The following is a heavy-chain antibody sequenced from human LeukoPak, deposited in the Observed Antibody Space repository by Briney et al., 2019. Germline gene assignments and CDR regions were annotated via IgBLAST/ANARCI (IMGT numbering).Heavy chain of an antibody. V-gene: IGHV3-30*04. D-gene: IGHD3-22*01. CDR3: ARDRWHYYDSSGYYWLDY. Sequence: GGSLRLSCAASGFTFSSYAMHWVRQAPGKGLEWVAVISYDGSNKYYADCVKGRFTISRDNSKNTLYLQMNSLRAEDTAVYYCARDRWHYYDSSGYYWLDYWGQGTLVTVSS. J-gene: IGHJ4*02. CDR1: GFTFSSYA. CDR2: ISYDGSNK.